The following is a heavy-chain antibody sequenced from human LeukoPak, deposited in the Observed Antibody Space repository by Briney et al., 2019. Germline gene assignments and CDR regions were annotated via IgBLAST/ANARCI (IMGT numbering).Heavy chain of an antibody. J-gene: IGHJ3*02. CDR2: IYYSGST. CDR1: GGSISSSSYY. CDR3: ARRTSSDAFDI. D-gene: IGHD1-7*01. Sequence: SETLSLTCTVSGGSISSSSYYWGWIRQPPGKGLEWIGSIYYSGSTYYNPSLKSRVTISVDTSKNQFSLKLSSVTAADTAVYYCARRTSSDAFDIWGQGTMVTVSS. V-gene: IGHV4-39*07.